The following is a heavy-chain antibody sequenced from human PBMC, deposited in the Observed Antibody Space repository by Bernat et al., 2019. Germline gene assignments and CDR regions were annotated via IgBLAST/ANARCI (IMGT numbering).Heavy chain of an antibody. CDR1: GFTFDDYA. J-gene: IGHJ5*02. V-gene: IGHV3-43*02. CDR3: AKSRPHYDILTGYYRPGNWFDP. Sequence: EVQLVESGGGVVQPGGSLRLSCVASGFTFDDYAMHWVRQAPGKGLEWVSLISGDGGSTYYADSVKGRFTISRDNSKNSLYLQMNSLRTEDTALYYCAKSRPHYDILTGYYRPGNWFDPWGQGTLVTVSS. D-gene: IGHD3-9*01. CDR2: ISGDGGST.